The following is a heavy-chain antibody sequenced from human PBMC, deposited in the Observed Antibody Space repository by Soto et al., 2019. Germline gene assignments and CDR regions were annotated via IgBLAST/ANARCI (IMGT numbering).Heavy chain of an antibody. Sequence: GASVKVSCKASGFTFTSSAVQWGRQARGQRLKWIGWIVVGSGNTNYAQKFQERVTITRDMSTSTAYMELSSLRSEDTAVYYCAAGNVDTATFDYWGQGTLVTVSS. D-gene: IGHD5-18*01. CDR3: AAGNVDTATFDY. V-gene: IGHV1-58*01. CDR2: IVVGSGNT. J-gene: IGHJ4*02. CDR1: GFTFTSSA.